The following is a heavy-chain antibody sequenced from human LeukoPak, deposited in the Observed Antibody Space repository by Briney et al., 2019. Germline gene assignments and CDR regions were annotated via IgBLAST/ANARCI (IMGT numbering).Heavy chain of an antibody. Sequence: ASVKVSCKASGYTFTSYDINWVRQATGQGLEWMGWMNPNSGNTGYAQKFQGRVTMTRNTSISTAYMELSSLRSEDTAVYYCARHGQYYDFWSGYYPARYHYYYYMDVWGKGTTVTVSS. CDR1: GYTFTSYD. CDR2: MNPNSGNT. V-gene: IGHV1-8*01. CDR3: ARHGQYYDFWSGYYPARYHYYYYMDV. J-gene: IGHJ6*03. D-gene: IGHD3-3*01.